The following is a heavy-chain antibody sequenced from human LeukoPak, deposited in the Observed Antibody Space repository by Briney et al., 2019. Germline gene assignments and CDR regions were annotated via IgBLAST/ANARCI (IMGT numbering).Heavy chain of an antibody. J-gene: IGHJ3*02. V-gene: IGHV3-7*01. CDR2: IKQDESEK. CDR1: GFTFSKYW. CDR3: ARDREEMVRAPYAFGI. Sequence: GGSLRLSCAASGFTFSKYWMTWVRQAPGKGVEGVANIKQDESEKYYADSVKGRFSVSRDNGKSSLYLQMNSLRAEDTAVYYCARDREEMVRAPYAFGIWGQGTMVTVSS. D-gene: IGHD3-10*01.